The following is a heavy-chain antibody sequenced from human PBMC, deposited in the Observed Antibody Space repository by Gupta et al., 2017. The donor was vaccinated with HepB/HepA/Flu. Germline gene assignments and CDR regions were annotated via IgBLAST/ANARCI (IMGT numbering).Heavy chain of an antibody. CDR2: IKSKRGVGII. Sequence: QVVESGGGLVKPGESLRVSCAVSGFTVSDAWMSWVRQAPGKGLEWVGRIKSKRGVGIIDYAAPVTGRCRMESDDSKNTPFKKSKRKKSDDTAIVDCNKLDYGSWGQGTLVTVSS. CDR3: NKLDYGS. J-gene: IGHJ5*02. D-gene: IGHD4-17*01. V-gene: IGHV3-15*01. CDR1: GFTVSDAW.